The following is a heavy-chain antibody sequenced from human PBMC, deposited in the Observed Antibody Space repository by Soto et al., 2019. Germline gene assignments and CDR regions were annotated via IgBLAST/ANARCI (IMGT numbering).Heavy chain of an antibody. CDR1: SGSISSSNW. CDR2: IYHSGST. CDR3: ARAPRRIAARRHYYYMDV. J-gene: IGHJ6*03. D-gene: IGHD6-6*01. Sequence: QVQLQESGPGLVKPSGTLSLTSAVSSGSISSSNWWSWVRQPPGKGLEWIGEIYHSGSTNYNPSLKSRVTISVDKSKNQFSLKLSSVTAADTAVYYCARAPRRIAARRHYYYMDVWGKGTTVTVSS. V-gene: IGHV4-4*02.